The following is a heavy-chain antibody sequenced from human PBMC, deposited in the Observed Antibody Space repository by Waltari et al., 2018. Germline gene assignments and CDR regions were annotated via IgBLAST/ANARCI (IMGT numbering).Heavy chain of an antibody. CDR3: ARGLYPGGVYYYYYYMDV. CDR2: MNRNSGNT. V-gene: IGHV1-8*03. Sequence: QVQLVQSGAEVKKPGASVKVSCKASGYTFTSYDINWVRQATGQGLGWKVWMNRNSGNTGYAQKFQGRVTITRNTSISTAYMELSSLRSEDTAVYYCARGLYPGGVYYYYYYMDVWGKGTTVTVSS. J-gene: IGHJ6*03. D-gene: IGHD3-16*02. CDR1: GYTFTSYD.